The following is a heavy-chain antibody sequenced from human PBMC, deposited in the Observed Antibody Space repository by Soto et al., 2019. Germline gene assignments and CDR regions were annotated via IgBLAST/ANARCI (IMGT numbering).Heavy chain of an antibody. D-gene: IGHD1-26*01. CDR2: ITGNSEYK. CDR1: GVSFSDYS. CDR3: ARSGELLQTFDS. V-gene: IGHV3-21*06. J-gene: IGHJ4*02. Sequence: GGSLRLSCVVSGVSFSDYSMNWVRQAPGKGLEWVSLITGNSEYKYYAVSVKGRFTVSRDNAKNSLYLQMNSLTVEDTAVYYCARSGELLQTFDSWGQGTLVTVSS.